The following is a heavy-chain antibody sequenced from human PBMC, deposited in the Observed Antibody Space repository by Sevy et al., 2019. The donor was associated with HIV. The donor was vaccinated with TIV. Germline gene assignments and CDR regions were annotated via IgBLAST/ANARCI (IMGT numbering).Heavy chain of an antibody. J-gene: IGHJ3*02. CDR3: AKDVYDSSGYYPMGAFDI. CDR2: VRGSGATT. CDR1: GFTFVTYA. D-gene: IGHD3-22*01. Sequence: GGSLRLSCAASGFTFVTYAMNWVRQAPGKGLEWVSGVRGSGATTLYADSVKGRFSISGDNSKNTLYLQINSLRAEETAVYYCAKDVYDSSGYYPMGAFDIWGQGTMVTVSS. V-gene: IGHV3-23*01.